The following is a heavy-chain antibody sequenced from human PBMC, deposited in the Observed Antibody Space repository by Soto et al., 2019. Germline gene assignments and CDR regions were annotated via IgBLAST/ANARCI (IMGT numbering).Heavy chain of an antibody. J-gene: IGHJ4*02. CDR2: INAGNGNT. CDR1: GYSFTGYA. V-gene: IGHV1-3*01. CDR3: ARAVAVPADFDY. Sequence: ASVKVSCKASGYSFTGYAIHWVRQAPGQRLEWMGWINAGNGNTKYSQKFQGRVTITRDTSASTAYMELSSLRSEDTAVYYCARAVAVPADFDYWGQGTLVTVSS. D-gene: IGHD6-19*01.